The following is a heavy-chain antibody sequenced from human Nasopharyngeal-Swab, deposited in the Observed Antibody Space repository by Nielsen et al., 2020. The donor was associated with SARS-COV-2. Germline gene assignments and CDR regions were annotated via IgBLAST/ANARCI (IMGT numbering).Heavy chain of an antibody. CDR1: GGSISSYY. J-gene: IGHJ6*02. CDR3: ARTAGRRYGMDV. V-gene: IGHV4-59*01. D-gene: IGHD6-13*01. Sequence: SETLSLTCTVSGGSISSYYWSWIRQPPGKGLEWNGYIYYSGSTNYNPSLKSRVTISVDTSKNQFSLKLSSVTAADTAVYYCARTAGRRYGMDVWGQGTTVTVSS. CDR2: IYYSGST.